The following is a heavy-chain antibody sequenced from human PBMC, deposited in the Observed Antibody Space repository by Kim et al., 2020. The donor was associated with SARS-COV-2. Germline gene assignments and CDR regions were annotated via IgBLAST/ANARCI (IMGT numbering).Heavy chain of an antibody. J-gene: IGHJ4*02. CDR3: ARGLTGTRRPDY. Sequence: TYTTPSLKSRVTISADTSKNQFSLNLSSVTAADTAFYYCARGLTGTRRPDYWGQGTLVTVSS. V-gene: IGHV4-31*02. CDR2: T. D-gene: IGHD1-7*01.